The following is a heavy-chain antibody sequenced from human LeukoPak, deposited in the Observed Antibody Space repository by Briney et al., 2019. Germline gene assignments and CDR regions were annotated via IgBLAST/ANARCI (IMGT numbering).Heavy chain of an antibody. D-gene: IGHD6-13*01. CDR3: ASSPLTSIAAGRQSNNDAFDI. V-gene: IGHV4-39*07. Sequence: SETLSLTCTVSGGSISSSSYYWGWIRQPPGKGLEWMGSIYYSGSTYYNTSLKSRVTISVDTSKNQFSLKLSSVTAADTAVYYCASSPLTSIAAGRQSNNDAFDIWGQGTMVTVSS. CDR1: GGSISSSSYY. J-gene: IGHJ3*02. CDR2: IYYSGST.